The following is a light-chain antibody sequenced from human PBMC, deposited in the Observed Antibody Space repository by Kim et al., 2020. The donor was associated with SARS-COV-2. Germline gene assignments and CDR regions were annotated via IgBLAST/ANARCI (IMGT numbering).Light chain of an antibody. J-gene: IGKJ1*01. V-gene: IGKV1-39*01. CDR1: QSIRSY. CDR3: QQSYSTPWT. CDR2: GAS. Sequence: DIQMTQSPSSLSASVGDRVTITCRASQSIRSYLNWYQQKPGKAPKLLIYGASSLQSGVPSRFSGSGSGTDFTLTISSLQPEDFATYYCQQSYSTPWTFGQGTKVDIK.